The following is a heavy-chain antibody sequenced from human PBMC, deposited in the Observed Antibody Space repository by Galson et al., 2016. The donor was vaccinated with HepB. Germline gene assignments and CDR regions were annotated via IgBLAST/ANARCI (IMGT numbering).Heavy chain of an antibody. CDR1: GGTFSNNA. J-gene: IGHJ6*02. CDR2: IIANFRTA. V-gene: IGHV1-69*13. Sequence: SVKVSCKASGGTFSNNAISWVRQAPGQGLEWMGGIIANFRTAKYAQNFQGRVTITADESTSIGYMELNSLSSEDTAVYYCARGEDEQLSWYNYYYAVDVWGQGTPVTVSS. CDR3: ARGEDEQLSWYNYYYAVDV. D-gene: IGHD6-6*01.